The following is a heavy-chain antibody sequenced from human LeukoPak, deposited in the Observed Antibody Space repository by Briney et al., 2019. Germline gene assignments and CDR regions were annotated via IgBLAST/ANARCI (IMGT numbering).Heavy chain of an antibody. D-gene: IGHD2-2*01. CDR1: GFTFSTYW. CDR2: INSDGITT. Sequence: GRSVRLSCAASGFTFSTYWMHWVRQAPGKGLVWVSGINSDGITTSFADSVKGRFTISRDNAKNTLYLQMNSLRAEDTAVYYCARGGVPGAWDYWGQGTLVTVSS. J-gene: IGHJ4*02. CDR3: ARGGVPGAWDY. V-gene: IGHV3-74*01.